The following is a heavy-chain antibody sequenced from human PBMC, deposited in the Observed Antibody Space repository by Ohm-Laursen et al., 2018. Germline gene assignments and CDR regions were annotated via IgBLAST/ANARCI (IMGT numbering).Heavy chain of an antibody. CDR1: GGSFSGYY. CDR3: ARGGEMITIPY. CDR2: IKQDGSEK. Sequence: GTLSLTCAVYGGSFSGYYWSWIRQPPGKGLEWVANIKQDGSEKYYVDSVKGRFTISRDNAKNTLYMQMNSLRAEDTAVYYCARGGEMITIPYWGQGTLVTVSS. J-gene: IGHJ4*02. V-gene: IGHV3-7*01. D-gene: IGHD5-24*01.